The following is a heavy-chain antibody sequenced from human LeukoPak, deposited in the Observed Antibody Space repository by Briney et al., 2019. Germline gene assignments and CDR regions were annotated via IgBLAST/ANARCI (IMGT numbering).Heavy chain of an antibody. J-gene: IGHJ4*02. Sequence: GGSLRLSCATSGFTFSDHWMTWVRQAPGKGLEWVANINQNGQERNYVDSVKGRFTLSRDIDESSVYLQMNNLRVEDTAVYYCASSHYYDSSGYLVDYWGQGTLVTVSS. V-gene: IGHV3-7*01. CDR1: GFTFSDHW. CDR3: ASSHYYDSSGYLVDY. D-gene: IGHD3-22*01. CDR2: INQNGQER.